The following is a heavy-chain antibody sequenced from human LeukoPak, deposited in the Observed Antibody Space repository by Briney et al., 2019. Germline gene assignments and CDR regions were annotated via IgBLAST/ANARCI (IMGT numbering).Heavy chain of an antibody. CDR1: GGSISSYY. Sequence: SETLSLTSTVSGGSISSYYWSWIPQPPGKGLEWIGYIYYSGSTNYNPSLKSRVTISVDTSKNQFSLKLSSVTAADTAVYYCARRSAAAAWFDPWGQGTLVTVSS. V-gene: IGHV4-59*08. D-gene: IGHD6-13*01. J-gene: IGHJ5*02. CDR3: ARRSAAAAWFDP. CDR2: IYYSGST.